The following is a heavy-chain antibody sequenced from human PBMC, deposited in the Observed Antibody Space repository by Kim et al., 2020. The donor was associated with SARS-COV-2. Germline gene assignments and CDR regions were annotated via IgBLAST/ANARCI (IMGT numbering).Heavy chain of an antibody. CDR1: GGSFSGYY. V-gene: IGHV4-34*01. CDR2: INHSGST. J-gene: IGHJ5*02. D-gene: IGHD3-10*01. Sequence: SETLSLTCAVYGGSFSGYYWSWIRQPPGKGLEWIGEINHSGSTNYNPSLKSRVTISVDTSKNQFSLKLSSVTAADTAVYYCASNSMVQGVLNWFDPWGQGTLVTVSS. CDR3: ASNSMVQGVLNWFDP.